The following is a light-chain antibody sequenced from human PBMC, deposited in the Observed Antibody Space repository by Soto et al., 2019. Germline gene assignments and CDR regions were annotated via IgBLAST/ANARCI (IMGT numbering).Light chain of an antibody. J-gene: IGKJ3*01. V-gene: IGKV1-33*01. Sequence: DIQMTQSPPSLSASVGDKVTITCQASHDIGNSLNWYQDKPGQPPKLVIYDAYNLETGVPSTFSGNGYGTDFTFTISSLRPEDNATYYCQKSDHLPLFGPGTKVDIK. CDR3: QKSDHLPL. CDR1: HDIGNS. CDR2: DAY.